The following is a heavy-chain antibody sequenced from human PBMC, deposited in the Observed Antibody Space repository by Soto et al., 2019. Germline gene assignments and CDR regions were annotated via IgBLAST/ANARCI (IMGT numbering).Heavy chain of an antibody. Sequence: QVQLQESGPGLVKPSETLSLTCTVSGGSISSYYWSWIRQPPGKGLEWIGYIYYSGGTNYNPSLKSRDTISVDSSKNHFSLKLSSVTAADTAVDYCARRYGGNLDYWGQGTLVTVSS. V-gene: IGHV4-59*08. CDR2: IYYSGGT. CDR1: GGSISSYY. D-gene: IGHD1-26*01. J-gene: IGHJ4*02. CDR3: ARRYGGNLDY.